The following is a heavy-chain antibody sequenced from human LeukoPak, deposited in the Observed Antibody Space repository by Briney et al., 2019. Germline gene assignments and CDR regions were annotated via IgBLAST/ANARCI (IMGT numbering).Heavy chain of an antibody. CDR1: GFTFSSYG. V-gene: IGHV3-33*01. J-gene: IGHJ4*02. Sequence: PGGSLRLSCAASGFTFSSYGMHWVRQAPGKGLEWEAVIWYDGSNKYYADSVKGRFTISRDNSKNTLYLQMNSLRAEDTAVYYCARSPGSQYQLLYSFDYWGQGTLVTVSS. D-gene: IGHD2-2*02. CDR3: ARSPGSQYQLLYSFDY. CDR2: IWYDGSNK.